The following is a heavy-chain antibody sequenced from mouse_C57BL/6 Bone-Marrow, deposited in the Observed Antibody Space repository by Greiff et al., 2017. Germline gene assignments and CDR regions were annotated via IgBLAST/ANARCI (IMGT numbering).Heavy chain of an antibody. CDR3: ARGIYYGPWYFDV. D-gene: IGHD2-1*01. V-gene: IGHV1-69*01. Sequence: VQLQQPGAELVMPGASVKLSCKASGYTFTSYWMHWVKQRPGQGLEWIGEIDPSDSYTNYNQKFKGKSTLTVDKSSSTAYMQLSSLTSEDSAVYYCARGIYYGPWYFDVWGTGTTVTVSS. J-gene: IGHJ1*03. CDR1: GYTFTSYW. CDR2: IDPSDSYT.